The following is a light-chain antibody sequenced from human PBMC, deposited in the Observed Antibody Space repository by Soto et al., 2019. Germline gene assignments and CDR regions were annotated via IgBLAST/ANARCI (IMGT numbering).Light chain of an antibody. CDR1: SSDVGGYIY. V-gene: IGLV2-11*01. Sequence: QSALTQPRSVSGSPGQSVTISCTGTSSDVGGYIYVSWYQQHPGKAPKLMMFDVSKRPSGVPDRFSGSKSDNTASLTISGLQTEAEADYFCCSYAGNYTYVFGTGTKVTVL. CDR3: CSYAGNYTYV. CDR2: DVS. J-gene: IGLJ1*01.